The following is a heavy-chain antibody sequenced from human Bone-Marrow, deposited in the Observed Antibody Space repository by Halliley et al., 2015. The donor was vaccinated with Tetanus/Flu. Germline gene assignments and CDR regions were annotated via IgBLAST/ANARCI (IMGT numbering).Heavy chain of an antibody. CDR3: ARHPCINGFGWFDP. Sequence: MGWIQYSRFTNFNPSLKNRSIISIDTTKNQFSLKLNSKTAADTAMYYCARHPCINGFGWFDPWGQGTLVTVSS. D-gene: IGHD3-3*01. J-gene: IGHJ5*02. CDR2: IQYSRFT. V-gene: IGHV4-61*07.